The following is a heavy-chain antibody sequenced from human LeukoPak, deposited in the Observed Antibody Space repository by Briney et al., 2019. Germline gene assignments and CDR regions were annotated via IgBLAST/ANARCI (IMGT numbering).Heavy chain of an antibody. D-gene: IGHD3/OR15-3a*01. J-gene: IGHJ3*02. Sequence: GGSLRLSCAASGFTFSSYEMNWVRQAPGKGLEWVSYISSSGSTIYYADSVKGRFTISRDNRKNTVYLQMNSLSSEDTALYFCAREGSGLVIHAFDKWGQGTMVTVSS. CDR3: AREGSGLVIHAFDK. V-gene: IGHV3-48*03. CDR2: ISSSGSTI. CDR1: GFTFSSYE.